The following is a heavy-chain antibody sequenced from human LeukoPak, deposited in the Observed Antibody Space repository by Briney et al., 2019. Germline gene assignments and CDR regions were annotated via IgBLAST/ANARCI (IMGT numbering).Heavy chain of an antibody. CDR2: ISAYNGNT. D-gene: IGHD5-12*01. CDR3: ARDRGYVSYYYYYYMDV. J-gene: IGHJ6*03. CDR1: GYTFTSYG. V-gene: IGHV1-18*01. Sequence: ASVKVSCKASGYTFTSYGISWERQAPGQGLEWMGWISAYNGNTNYAQKLQGRVTMTRDTSTSTVYMELSSLRSEDTAVYYCARDRGYVSYYYYYYMDVWGKGTTVTISS.